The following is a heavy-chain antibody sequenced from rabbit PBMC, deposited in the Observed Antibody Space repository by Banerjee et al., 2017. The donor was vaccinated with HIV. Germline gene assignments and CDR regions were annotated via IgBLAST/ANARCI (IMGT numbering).Heavy chain of an antibody. D-gene: IGHD1-1*01. CDR1: GFSFGDRDV. Sequence: QEQLVESGGGLVQPEGSLTLTCKASGFSFGDRDVMCWVRQAPGKGLEWIACIYSGIGSAYYASWAKGRFTVSKTSSTTVTLQMTSLTAADTAIYFCARDPSFNYNLWGPGTLVTVS. CDR3: ARDPSFNYNL. J-gene: IGHJ4*01. V-gene: IGHV1S45*01. CDR2: IYSGIGSA.